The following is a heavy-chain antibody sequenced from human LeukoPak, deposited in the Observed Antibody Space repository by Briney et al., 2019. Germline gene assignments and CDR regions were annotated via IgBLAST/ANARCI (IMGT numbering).Heavy chain of an antibody. D-gene: IGHD3-16*01. CDR3: ARAWPKGGFYFDY. Sequence: ASVKVSCKASGYTFTTYYMHWVRQAPGQGLEWMGIINPSGGSITYAQRFQGRVTMARDTSTGTVYTELSSLRSEDTAVYYCARAWPKGGFYFDYWGQGTLVTVSS. CDR1: GYTFTTYY. J-gene: IGHJ4*02. CDR2: INPSGGSI. V-gene: IGHV1-46*01.